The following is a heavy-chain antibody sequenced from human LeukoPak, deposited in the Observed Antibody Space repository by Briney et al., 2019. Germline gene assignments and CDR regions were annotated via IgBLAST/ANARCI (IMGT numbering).Heavy chain of an antibody. CDR3: ARAGSYSSSWTDYYYYMDV. Sequence: SVKVSCKASGGSFSSYAISWVRQAPGQGLEWMGGIIAIFGTANYAQKFQGRVTITADESTSTAYMELSSLRSEDTAVYYCARAGSYSSSWTDYYYYMDVWGKGTTVTVSS. D-gene: IGHD6-13*01. CDR1: GGSFSSYA. J-gene: IGHJ6*03. V-gene: IGHV1-69*13. CDR2: IIAIFGTA.